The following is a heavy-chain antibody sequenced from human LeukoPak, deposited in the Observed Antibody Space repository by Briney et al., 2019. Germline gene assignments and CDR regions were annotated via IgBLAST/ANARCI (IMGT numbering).Heavy chain of an antibody. V-gene: IGHV1-2*02. CDR3: ARVRSPYCSSTSCYLYGMDV. Sequence: GASVKVSCKASGYTFTGYYMHWVRQAPGQGLEWMGWINPNSGGTNYAQKFQGRVTMTRDTSISTAYMELSRLRSDDTAVYYCARVRSPYCSSTSCYLYGMDVWGQGTTVTVSS. CDR2: INPNSGGT. D-gene: IGHD2-2*01. CDR1: GYTFTGYY. J-gene: IGHJ6*02.